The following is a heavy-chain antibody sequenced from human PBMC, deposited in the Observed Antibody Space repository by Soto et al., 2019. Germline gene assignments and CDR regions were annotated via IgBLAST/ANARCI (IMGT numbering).Heavy chain of an antibody. Sequence: PSETLSLTCVVSGGSLSSYYWSWIRQPPGKGLEWIGSIYYSGSTYYNPSLKSRVTISVDTSKNQFSLKLSSVTAADTAVYYCARLGRTLGYSYGYDYWGQGTLVTVSS. J-gene: IGHJ4*02. CDR1: GGSLSSYY. V-gene: IGHV4-59*05. D-gene: IGHD5-18*01. CDR3: ARLGRTLGYSYGYDY. CDR2: IYYSGST.